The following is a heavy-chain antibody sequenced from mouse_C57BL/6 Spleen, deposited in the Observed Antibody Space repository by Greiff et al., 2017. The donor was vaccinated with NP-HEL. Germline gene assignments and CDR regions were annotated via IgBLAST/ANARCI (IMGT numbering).Heavy chain of an antibody. CDR2: IYPSDSET. J-gene: IGHJ4*01. V-gene: IGHV1-61*01. CDR3: ARGVITTVVAPYAMDY. D-gene: IGHD1-1*01. CDR1: GYTFTSYW. Sequence: QVQLQQPGAELVRPGSSVKLSCKASGYTFTSYWMDWVKQRPGQGLEWIGNIYPSDSETHYNQKFKDKATLTVDKSSSTAYMQLSSLTSEDSAVYYGARGVITTVVAPYAMDYWGQGTSVTVSS.